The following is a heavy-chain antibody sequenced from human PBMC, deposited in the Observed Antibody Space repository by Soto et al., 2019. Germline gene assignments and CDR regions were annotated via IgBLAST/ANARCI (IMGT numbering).Heavy chain of an antibody. V-gene: IGHV3-9*01. CDR2: INWNSVTF. CDR1: GFTFDDYA. CDR3: ARDHDEDFGYDLDYFDY. J-gene: IGHJ4*02. D-gene: IGHD5-12*01. Sequence: EVQLVESGGGLVQPSRSLRLSCAASGFTFDDYAMHWVRQAPGKGLEWVSGINWNSVTFDYADSVKGRFTISRDNAKNSLYLQMDSLRAEDTAFYFCARDHDEDFGYDLDYFDYWGQGTLVTVSS.